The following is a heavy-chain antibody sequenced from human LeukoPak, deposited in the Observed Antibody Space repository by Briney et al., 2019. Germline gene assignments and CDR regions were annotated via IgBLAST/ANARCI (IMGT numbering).Heavy chain of an antibody. CDR3: VRFGPDHDMGL. J-gene: IGHJ6*02. Sequence: SGGSLRLSCAASGFTFSSYWMSWVRQAPGKGLEWVANIKQDGSEKYYVDSVKGRFTISRDNAKSSLYLQMNSLRVEDTAVYHCVRFGPDHDMGLWGQGTTVTVS. V-gene: IGHV3-7*01. CDR1: GFTFSSYW. CDR2: IKQDGSEK. D-gene: IGHD3-16*01.